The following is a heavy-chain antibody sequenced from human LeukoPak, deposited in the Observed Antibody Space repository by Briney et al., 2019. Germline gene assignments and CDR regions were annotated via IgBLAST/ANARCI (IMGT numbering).Heavy chain of an antibody. Sequence: PGGSLRLSCAASGFTFSDYYMSWIRQAPGKGLEWVSYISSSGSTIYYADSVKGRFTISRDNAKNSLYLQMNSLRAEDTAVYYCASRVDTVTTRIPPDYWGQGTLVTVSS. V-gene: IGHV3-11*01. J-gene: IGHJ4*02. D-gene: IGHD4-17*01. CDR1: GFTFSDYY. CDR3: ASRVDTVTTRIPPDY. CDR2: ISSSGSTI.